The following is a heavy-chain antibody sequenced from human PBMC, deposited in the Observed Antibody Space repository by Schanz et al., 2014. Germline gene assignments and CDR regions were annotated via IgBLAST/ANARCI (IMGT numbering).Heavy chain of an antibody. V-gene: IGHV3-53*01. D-gene: IGHD3-3*01. CDR1: GFTVNTNY. CDR2: MYINSGST. Sequence: EVQLVESGGGLIQPGGSLRLSCAVSGFTVNTNYMSWVRQAPGKGLEWISSMYINSGSTQYADSVKGRFSISRDNTKNSLDLQMNSLRTDDTALYYCVADRRAALRFLEWGFFQDWGQDTLVIVSS. J-gene: IGHJ1*01. CDR3: VADRRAALRFLEWGFFQD.